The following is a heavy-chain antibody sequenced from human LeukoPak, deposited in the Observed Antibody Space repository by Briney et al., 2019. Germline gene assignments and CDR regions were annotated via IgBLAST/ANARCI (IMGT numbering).Heavy chain of an antibody. Sequence: PGASLQISCKGSGSTFTNYWIGWVRQMPGKGLEWMGIVHPGDSDIRYNPSFEGQVTISADKSTTTAYLQWTSLKASDSAMYFCARDMNNGLLPDYWGQGTLVTVSS. CDR3: ARDMNNGLLPDY. V-gene: IGHV5-51*01. D-gene: IGHD2-21*02. J-gene: IGHJ4*02. CDR2: VHPGDSDI. CDR1: GSTFTNYW.